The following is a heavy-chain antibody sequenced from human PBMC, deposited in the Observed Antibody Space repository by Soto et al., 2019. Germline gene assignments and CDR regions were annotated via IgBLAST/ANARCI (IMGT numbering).Heavy chain of an antibody. Sequence: SGPTLVNPTETLTLTCTFSGFSLTTRGMGVAWIRQPPGRALEWLALIYWNDDPRYSPSLKNRLTITKDTTKNQVVLTMTNMDPVDTAKYYCEQRNPEYAMDVWGQGTMVTVSS. CDR1: GFSLTTRGMG. V-gene: IGHV2-5*01. J-gene: IGHJ6*02. CDR3: EQRNPEYAMDV. CDR2: IYWNDDP.